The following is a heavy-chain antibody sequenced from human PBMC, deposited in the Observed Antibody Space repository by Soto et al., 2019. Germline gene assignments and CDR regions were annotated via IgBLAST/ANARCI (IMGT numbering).Heavy chain of an antibody. J-gene: IGHJ4*02. V-gene: IGHV3-30-3*01. CDR1: GFTFSSYT. CDR2: ISYDENNK. D-gene: IGHD6-19*01. CDR3: ARDPYSRGWLDY. Sequence: QVQLVESGGGVVQPGRSLRLSCAASGFTFSSYTMHWVRQAPGKGLEWVAVISYDENNKYYADSVKGRFTISRDNSKNTLYLQMNSLRGEDTAVYYCARDPYSRGWLDYWGQGTLVTGSS.